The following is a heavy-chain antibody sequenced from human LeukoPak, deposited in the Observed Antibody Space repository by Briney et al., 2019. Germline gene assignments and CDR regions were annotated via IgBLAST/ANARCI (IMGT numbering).Heavy chain of an antibody. CDR2: VSAYNGNT. CDR1: GYTYTNYG. V-gene: IGHV1-18*01. CDR3: GRDLDIVVALSAPRHYGMVV. D-gene: IGHD2-2*01. Sequence: GASVKVSCKASGYTYTNYGISWGRQAPGQGLEWMGWVSAYNGNTNYVQKLQGRVTMTTDTSTSTAYMELRSLGSDDTAVYYCGRDLDIVVALSAPRHYGMVVWGQGTTVTVSS. J-gene: IGHJ6*02.